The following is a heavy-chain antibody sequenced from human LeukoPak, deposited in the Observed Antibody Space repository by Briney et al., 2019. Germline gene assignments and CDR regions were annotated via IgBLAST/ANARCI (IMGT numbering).Heavy chain of an antibody. J-gene: IGHJ6*03. CDR1: GYTFTGYY. Sequence: ASVKVSCKASGYTFTGYYMHWVRQAPGQGLEWMGWINPNSGGTNYAQKFQGRVTMTRDTSISTAYMELSRLRSDDTAVYYCAREVRYSSSWPHYYYYYYMDVWGKGTTVTVSS. CDR3: AREVRYSSSWPHYYYYYYMDV. V-gene: IGHV1-2*02. CDR2: INPNSGGT. D-gene: IGHD6-13*01.